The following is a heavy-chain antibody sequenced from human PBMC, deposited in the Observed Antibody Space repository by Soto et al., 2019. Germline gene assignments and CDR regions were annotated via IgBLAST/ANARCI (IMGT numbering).Heavy chain of an antibody. D-gene: IGHD3-16*02. CDR2: IIPIFGTA. V-gene: IGHV1-69*13. CDR3: AKSSISSGGPLWFDP. CDR1: GGTFSSYA. J-gene: IGHJ5*02. Sequence: ASVKVSCKASGGTFSSYAISWVRQAPGQGLEWMGGIIPIFGTANYAQKFQGRVTITADESTSTAYMELSSLRSEDTAVYYCAKSSISSGGPLWFDPWGQGTRVTVSS.